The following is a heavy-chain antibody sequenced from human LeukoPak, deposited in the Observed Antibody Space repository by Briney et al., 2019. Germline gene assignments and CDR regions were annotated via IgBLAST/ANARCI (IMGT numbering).Heavy chain of an antibody. J-gene: IGHJ4*02. Sequence: GGSLRLSCAASGFTFSSYSMNWVRQAPGKGLEWVSSISSSSSYIYYADSVKGRFTISRDNARNSLYLQMNSLRAEDTAVYYCARGHVAVAGPYWGQGTLVTVSS. CDR2: ISSSSSYI. V-gene: IGHV3-21*01. D-gene: IGHD6-19*01. CDR3: ARGHVAVAGPY. CDR1: GFTFSSYS.